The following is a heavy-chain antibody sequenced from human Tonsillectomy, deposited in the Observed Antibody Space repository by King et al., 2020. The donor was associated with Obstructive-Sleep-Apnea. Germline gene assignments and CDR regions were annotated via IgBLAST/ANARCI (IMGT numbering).Heavy chain of an antibody. CDR3: ARTGLDIVATTYFDY. CDR2: IYSGGST. J-gene: IGHJ4*02. CDR1: GFTVSSNY. D-gene: IGHD5-12*01. V-gene: IGHV3-53*04. Sequence: VQLVESGGGLVQPGGSLRLSCAASGFTVSSNYMSWVRQAPGKGLEWVSVIYSGGSTYYADSVKGRFTISRHNSKNTLYLQMNSLRAEDTAVYYCARTGLDIVATTYFDYWGQGTLVTVSS.